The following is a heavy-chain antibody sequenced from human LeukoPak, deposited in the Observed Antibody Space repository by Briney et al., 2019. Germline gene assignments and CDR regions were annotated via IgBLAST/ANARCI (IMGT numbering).Heavy chain of an antibody. Sequence: ASVKVSCKASGYTFTSYGISWVRQAPGQGLEWMGWISAYNGNTNYAQKLQGRVTMTTDTSTSTAYMELRSLRSDDTAVYYCARVRADSSGYYPGYDYWGQGTLVTVSS. J-gene: IGHJ4*02. CDR2: ISAYNGNT. CDR3: ARVRADSSGYYPGYDY. CDR1: GYTFTSYG. D-gene: IGHD3-22*01. V-gene: IGHV1-18*01.